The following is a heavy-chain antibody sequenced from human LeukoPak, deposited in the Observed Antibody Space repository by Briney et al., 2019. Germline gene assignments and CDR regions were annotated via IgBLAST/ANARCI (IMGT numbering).Heavy chain of an antibody. V-gene: IGHV3-7*01. CDR2: IKQDGSEK. D-gene: IGHD3-3*02. J-gene: IGHJ4*02. CDR3: ASRAHFWSGPGG. Sequence: GGSLRLSCAASGFTFSTYWMSWVRQAPGKGLEWVANIKQDGSEKYYVDSVKSRFTISRDNAKNSLFLQMNSLRAEDTAVYYCASRAHFWSGPGGWGQGTLVTVSS. CDR1: GFTFSTYW.